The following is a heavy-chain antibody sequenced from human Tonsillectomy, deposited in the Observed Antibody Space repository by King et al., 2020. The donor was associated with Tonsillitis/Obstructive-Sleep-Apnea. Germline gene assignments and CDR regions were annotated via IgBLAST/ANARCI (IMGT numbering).Heavy chain of an antibody. V-gene: IGHV1-69*10. CDR1: GGTFSSYA. D-gene: IGHD4-23*01. CDR2: IIPIIGIP. CDR3: ASAGNGDFDY. Sequence: QLVQSGAEVTEPGSSVKVSCKASGGTFSSYAVSWVRQAPGQGLERMGGIIPIIGIPNYAQKFQGRVTITADISTSTAYMDLSSLRSKDTAVYYCASAGNGDFDYWGQGTLVTVSS. J-gene: IGHJ4*02.